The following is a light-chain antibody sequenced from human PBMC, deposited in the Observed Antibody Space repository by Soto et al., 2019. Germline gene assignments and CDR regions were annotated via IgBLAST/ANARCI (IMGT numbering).Light chain of an antibody. CDR1: SSYVGAYNY. V-gene: IGLV2-11*01. CDR3: CSYADTYVE. Sequence: QSALTQPRSVSGSPGQSVAISCTGTSSYVGAYNYVSWYQQHPGKAPKLMIYDVDKRPSGVPDRFSGSKSGNTASLTISGLQAEDEADYYCCSYADTYVELGGGPQLTVL. CDR2: DVD. J-gene: IGLJ2*01.